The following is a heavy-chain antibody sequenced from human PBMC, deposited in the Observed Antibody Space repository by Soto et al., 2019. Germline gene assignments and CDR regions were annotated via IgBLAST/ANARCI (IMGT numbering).Heavy chain of an antibody. D-gene: IGHD4-4*01. CDR3: ARQDFNSNYGVYYFDY. CDR2: IYYSGST. Sequence: SETLSLTCTVSGGSVSSGSYYWSWIRQPPGKGLEWIGYIYYSGSTNYNPSLKSRVTISVDTSKNQFSLKLSSVTAADTAVYYCARQDFNSNYGVYYFDYWGQGTLVTVSS. J-gene: IGHJ4*02. CDR1: GGSVSSGSYY. V-gene: IGHV4-61*01.